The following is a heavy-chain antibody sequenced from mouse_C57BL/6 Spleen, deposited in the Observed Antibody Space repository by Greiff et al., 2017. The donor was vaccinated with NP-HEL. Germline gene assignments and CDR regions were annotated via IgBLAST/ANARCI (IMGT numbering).Heavy chain of an antibody. CDR2: INPGSGGT. CDR1: GYAFTNYL. V-gene: IGHV1-54*01. D-gene: IGHD2-2*01. J-gene: IGHJ3*01. CDR3: AYGYDGGFAY. Sequence: VQLQQSGAELVRPGTSVKVSCKASGYAFTNYLIEWVKQRPGQGLEWIGVINPGSGGTNYNEKFKGKATLTADKSSSTAYMQLSSLTSEDSAVYFCAYGYDGGFAYWGQGTLVTVSA.